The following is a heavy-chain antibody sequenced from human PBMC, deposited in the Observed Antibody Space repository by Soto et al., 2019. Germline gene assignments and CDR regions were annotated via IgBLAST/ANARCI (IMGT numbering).Heavy chain of an antibody. CDR3: ARDHNAFDP. J-gene: IGHJ5*02. Sequence: SETQSITCTVSGGSISSYYWSWIRQPPGKGLEWIGYIYYSGSTNYNPSLKSRVTISVDTSKNQFSLKLSSVTAADTAVYYCARDHNAFDPWGQGTLVTVSS. CDR2: IYYSGST. CDR1: GGSISSYY. D-gene: IGHD2-8*01. V-gene: IGHV4-59*01.